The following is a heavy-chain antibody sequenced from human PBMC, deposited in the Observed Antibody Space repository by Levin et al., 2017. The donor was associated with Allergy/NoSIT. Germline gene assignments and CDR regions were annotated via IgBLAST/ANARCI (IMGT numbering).Heavy chain of an antibody. CDR3: AKRCCSGPSCQAAAVDG. CDR1: GFTFTSHA. Sequence: GGSLRLSCATSGFTFTSHAINWVRQAPGKGLEWVAIVSRTGSTTYYADSVKGRFTVSRDNSRDTLYLQMNSLRVEDTAVYYCAKRCCSGPSCQAAAVDGWGQGTMVTVSS. CDR2: VSRTGSTT. J-gene: IGHJ3*01. D-gene: IGHD2-15*01. V-gene: IGHV3-23*01.